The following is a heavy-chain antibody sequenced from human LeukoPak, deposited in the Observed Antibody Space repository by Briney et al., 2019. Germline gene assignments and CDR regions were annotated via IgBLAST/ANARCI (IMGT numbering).Heavy chain of an antibody. CDR2: IYYSGST. J-gene: IGHJ3*02. Sequence: SETLSLTCTVSGGSISSSSYYWGWLRHPPGKGLEWIGSIYYSGSTFYNPSLKSRVTISVDTSKNQFSLKLSSVTAADTAVYYCARLTIQLWLHDAFDIWGQGTMVTVSS. V-gene: IGHV4-39*01. D-gene: IGHD5-18*01. CDR3: ARLTIQLWLHDAFDI. CDR1: GGSISSSSYY.